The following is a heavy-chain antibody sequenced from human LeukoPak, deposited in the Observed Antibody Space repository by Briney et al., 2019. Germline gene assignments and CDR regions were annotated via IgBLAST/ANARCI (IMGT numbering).Heavy chain of an antibody. Sequence: GGSLRLSCAASGFTFSSYGMHWVRQAPGKGLEWVAVIWYDGSNKYYADYVKGRFTISRDNSKNTLYLQMNSLRAEDTAVYYCARETSDFSYYYYGMDVWGQGTTVTVSS. CDR3: ARETSDFSYYYYGMDV. CDR2: IWYDGSNK. V-gene: IGHV3-33*01. CDR1: GFTFSSYG. J-gene: IGHJ6*02. D-gene: IGHD3-3*01.